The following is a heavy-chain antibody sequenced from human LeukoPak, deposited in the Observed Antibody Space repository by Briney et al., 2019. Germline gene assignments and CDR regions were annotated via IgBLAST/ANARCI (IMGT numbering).Heavy chain of an antibody. J-gene: IGHJ4*02. Sequence: GGSLRLSCSASGFTFSSYAMSWVRQAPGKGLEWVSAISGSGGSTYYADSVKGRFTISRDNSKNTLYLQMNSLRAEDTAVYYCAKSATVVTRAYYFDYGGKGPLVAVSS. V-gene: IGHV3-23*01. CDR2: ISGSGGST. CDR3: AKSATVVTRAYYFDY. D-gene: IGHD4-23*01. CDR1: GFTFSSYA.